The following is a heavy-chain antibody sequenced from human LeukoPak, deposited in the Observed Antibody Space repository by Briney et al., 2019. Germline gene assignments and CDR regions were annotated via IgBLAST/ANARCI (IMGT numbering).Heavy chain of an antibody. CDR1: GGSTSSEGYY. V-gene: IGHV4-61*09. CDR3: ARGSTYYYDTTGYYFNYFDY. Sequence: PSETLSLTCTVSGGSTSSEGYYWSWIRQPAGKGLEWIGQIYNSGSTNYNPSLKGRVIISVDTSKNQFSLKLTYVTAADTAVYYCARGSTYYYDTTGYYFNYFDYWGQGTLVPVPS. D-gene: IGHD3-22*01. J-gene: IGHJ4*02. CDR2: IYNSGST.